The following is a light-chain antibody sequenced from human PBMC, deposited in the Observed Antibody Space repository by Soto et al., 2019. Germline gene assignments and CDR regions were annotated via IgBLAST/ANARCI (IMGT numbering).Light chain of an antibody. CDR3: QQDCSSPLIS. CDR2: GAS. Sequence: GLTQSPGTLSLSPGESATLSCRASQTVSITSLTWSPPKPGQAPSLLIFGASTRATGIPDRFSGSGSGRDFTLTISGLEPEDFAVYYCQQDCSSPLISVGQGTRREI. J-gene: IGKJ5*01. CDR1: QTVSITS. V-gene: IGKV3-20*01.